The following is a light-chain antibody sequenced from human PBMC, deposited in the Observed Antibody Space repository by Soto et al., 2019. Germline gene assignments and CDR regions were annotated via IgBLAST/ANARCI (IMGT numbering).Light chain of an antibody. Sequence: IQLTQSPSSLSASVGDRVTFTCRASEDISSYLVWYQQKPGAAPKLLIYAASALHSGVPSRFSGSDSGTDFTLTISSLHPEDFAVYVCQQFKNYPITFGQGTRLQIK. CDR1: EDISSY. CDR3: QQFKNYPIT. V-gene: IGKV1-9*01. CDR2: AAS. J-gene: IGKJ5*01.